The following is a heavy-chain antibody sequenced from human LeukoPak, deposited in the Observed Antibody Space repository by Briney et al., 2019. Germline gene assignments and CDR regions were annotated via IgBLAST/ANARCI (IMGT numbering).Heavy chain of an antibody. CDR3: ARQYELPRHRYFDL. CDR2: INYSGSS. V-gene: IGHV4-34*01. Sequence: SETLSLTCAVYSGSFSGYYWSWIRQPPGKGLEWIGEINYSGSSNYNPSLENRVTISVDTSKNQFSLKLNSVTAADTAVYYCARQYELPRHRYFDLWGRGTLVTVSS. J-gene: IGHJ2*01. CDR1: SGSFSGYY. D-gene: IGHD2-2*01.